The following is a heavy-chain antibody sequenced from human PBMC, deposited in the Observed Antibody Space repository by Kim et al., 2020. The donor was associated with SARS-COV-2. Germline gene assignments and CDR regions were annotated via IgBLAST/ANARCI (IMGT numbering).Heavy chain of an antibody. CDR1: GFSFNNYD. CDR2: VSYDGSLK. V-gene: IGHV3-30*18. J-gene: IGHJ3*01. Sequence: GGSLRLSCAASGFSFNNYDMHWVRQAPGKGLEWVAHVSYDGSLKYYADSLKGRFTVSKDSSKNTLFLHMSSPGTEDTAVYYGAKNRGLFLFAVRNQHFD. CDR3: AKNRGLFLFAVRNQHFD. D-gene: IGHD3-3*01.